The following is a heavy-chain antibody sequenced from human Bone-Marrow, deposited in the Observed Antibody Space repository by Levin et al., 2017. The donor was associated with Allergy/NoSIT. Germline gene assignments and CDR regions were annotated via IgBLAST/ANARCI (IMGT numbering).Heavy chain of an antibody. V-gene: IGHV4-39*07. CDR3: TSQYSASSTWGY. CDR2: ISYSGTT. CDR1: GGSITTTTYY. D-gene: IGHD1-26*01. J-gene: IGHJ4*02. Sequence: PGGSLRLSCTVSGGSITTTTYYWGWIRQPPGTGLEWIGSISYSGTTYYNPSLKSRVTISVDTSKNQFSLKLPSVTAEDTAVYFCTSQYSASSTWGYWGQGTLVNVSS.